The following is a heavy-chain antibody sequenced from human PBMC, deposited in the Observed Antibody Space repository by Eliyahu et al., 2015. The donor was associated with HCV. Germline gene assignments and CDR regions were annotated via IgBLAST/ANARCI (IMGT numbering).Heavy chain of an antibody. CDR1: GGTFSSYA. D-gene: IGHD3-3*01. CDR2: IIPILGIA. J-gene: IGHJ6*02. Sequence: QVQLVQSGAEVKKPGSSVKVSCKASGGTFSSYAISWVRQAPGQGLEWMGRIIPILGIANYAQKFQGRVTITADKSTSTAYMELSSLRSEDTAVYYCATQYYDFWSGPMRYYYYGMDVWGQGTTVTVSS. CDR3: ATQYYDFWSGPMRYYYYGMDV. V-gene: IGHV1-69*04.